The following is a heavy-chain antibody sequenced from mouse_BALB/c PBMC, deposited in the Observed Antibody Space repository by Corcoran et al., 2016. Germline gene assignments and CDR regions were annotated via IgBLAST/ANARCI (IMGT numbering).Heavy chain of an antibody. V-gene: IGHV1-9*01. CDR1: GYTFSSYW. J-gene: IGHJ3*01. CDR2: ILPGSGST. CDR3: ARRDGNYGGWFAY. D-gene: IGHD2-1*01. Sequence: QVQLQQSGAELMKPGASVKISCKATGYTFSSYWIEWVKQRPGPGLEWIGEILPGSGSTNYNEKFKGKATFTADTSSNTAYMQLSSLTSEDSAVYYCARRDGNYGGWFAYWGQGTLVTVSA.